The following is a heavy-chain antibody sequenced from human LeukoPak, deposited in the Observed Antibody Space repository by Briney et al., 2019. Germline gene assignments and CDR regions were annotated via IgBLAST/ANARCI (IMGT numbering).Heavy chain of an antibody. V-gene: IGHV1-18*01. CDR1: GYTFTSYG. CDR3: ARGGYYDSSGYFGKKYFQH. D-gene: IGHD3-22*01. CDR2: ISAYNGNT. J-gene: IGHJ1*01. Sequence: ASVNVSCKASGYTFTSYGISWVRQAPGQGLEWMGWISAYNGNTNYAQKLQGRVTMTTDTSTSTAYMELRSLRSDDTAVYYCARGGYYDSSGYFGKKYFQHWGQGTLVTVSS.